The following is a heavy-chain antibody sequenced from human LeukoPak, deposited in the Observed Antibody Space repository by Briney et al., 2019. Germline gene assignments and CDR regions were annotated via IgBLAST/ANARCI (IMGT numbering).Heavy chain of an antibody. CDR3: ASVRLDILTGYHYYYMDV. CDR2: ISAYNGNT. CDR1: GYTFTSYG. V-gene: IGHV1-18*01. D-gene: IGHD3-9*01. Sequence: ASVKVSCKASGYTFTSYGISWVRQAPGQGLEWMGWISAYNGNTNYAQKLQGRVTMTTDTSTSTAYMELRSLRSDDTAVYYCASVRLDILTGYHYYYMDVWGKGTTVTISS. J-gene: IGHJ6*03.